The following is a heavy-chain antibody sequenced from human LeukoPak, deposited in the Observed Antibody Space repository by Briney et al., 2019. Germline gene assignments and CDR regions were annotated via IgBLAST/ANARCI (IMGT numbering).Heavy chain of an antibody. V-gene: IGHV1-2*02. CDR2: INPNSGGT. D-gene: IGHD3-9*01. J-gene: IGHJ4*02. CDR1: GYTFTGYY. CDR3: ARASGDILTGYHMPFYSDY. Sequence: ASVKVSCKASGYTFTGYYMHWVRQAPGQGLEWMGWINPNSGGTNYAQKFQGRVTMTRDTSISTAYMELSRLRSGDTAVYYCARASGDILTGYHMPFYSDYWGQGTLVTVSS.